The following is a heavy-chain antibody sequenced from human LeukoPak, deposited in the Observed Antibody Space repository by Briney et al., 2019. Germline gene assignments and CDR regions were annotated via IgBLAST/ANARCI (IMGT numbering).Heavy chain of an antibody. CDR2: ITGDGRGT. D-gene: IGHD3-3*02. Sequence: GGSLRLSCVASGFTFETYAMHWVRQAPGKGLEWVSLITGDGRGTYFADSLRGRFTISRDNSKKSLYLQMNSLRAEDTALYYCAKDLGAYAHFYLDNWGQGTLVTVSS. CDR3: AKDLGAYAHFYLDN. J-gene: IGHJ4*02. V-gene: IGHV3-43*02. CDR1: GFTFETYA.